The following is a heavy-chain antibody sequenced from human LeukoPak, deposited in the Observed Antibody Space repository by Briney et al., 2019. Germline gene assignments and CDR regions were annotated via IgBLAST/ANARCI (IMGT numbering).Heavy chain of an antibody. J-gene: IGHJ6*02. CDR2: INPNSGGT. CDR1: GYTFTGYY. D-gene: IGHD3-22*01. Sequence: GASVKVSCKASGYTFTGYYMHWVRQAPGQGLEWMGWINPNSGGTNYAQKFQGWVTMTRDTSISTAYMELSRLRSDDTAVYYCAREDSSGYYPYYYYYGMDVWGQGTTVTVSS. CDR3: AREDSSGYYPYYYYYGMDV. V-gene: IGHV1-2*04.